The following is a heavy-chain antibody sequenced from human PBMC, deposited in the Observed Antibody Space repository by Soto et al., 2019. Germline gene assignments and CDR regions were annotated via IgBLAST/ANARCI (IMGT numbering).Heavy chain of an antibody. CDR3: ARVRAYSSGWYGKYYFDY. D-gene: IGHD6-19*01. J-gene: IGHJ4*02. V-gene: IGHV4-59*01. CDR2: IYYSGST. CDR1: GGSISSYY. Sequence: SETLSLTCTVSGGSISSYYWSWIRQPPGKGLEWIGYIYYSGSTNYNPSLKSRVTISVDTSKNQFSLKLSSVTAADTAVYYCARVRAYSSGWYGKYYFDYRGQGPMVIVSS.